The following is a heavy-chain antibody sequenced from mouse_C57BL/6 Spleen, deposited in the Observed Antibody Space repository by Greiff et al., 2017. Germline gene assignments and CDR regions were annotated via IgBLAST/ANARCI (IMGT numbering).Heavy chain of an antibody. CDR1: GYTFTSYW. Sequence: QVHLQQSGAELAKPGASVKLSCKASGYTFTSYWMHWVKQRPGQGLEWIGYINPSSGYTKYNQKFKDKATLTADKSSSTAYMQLSSLTYEDSAVYYCARGDYDVPYYFDYWGQGTTLTVSS. CDR2: INPSSGYT. V-gene: IGHV1-7*01. CDR3: ARGDYDVPYYFDY. J-gene: IGHJ2*01. D-gene: IGHD2-4*01.